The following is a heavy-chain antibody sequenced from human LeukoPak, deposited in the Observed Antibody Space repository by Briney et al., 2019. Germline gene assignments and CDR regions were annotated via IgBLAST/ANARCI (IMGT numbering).Heavy chain of an antibody. CDR1: GFTFSSYG. CDR2: ISYDGSNK. J-gene: IGHJ4*02. D-gene: IGHD3-10*01. Sequence: GGSLRLSCAASGFTFSSYGMHWVRQAPGKGLEWVAVISYDGSNKYYADSVKGRFTISRDNSKNTLYLQMNSLRAEGTAVYNCAQDLNRQWFGALHYYFDYWGQGTLVTVSS. CDR3: AQDLNRQWFGALHYYFDY. V-gene: IGHV3-30*18.